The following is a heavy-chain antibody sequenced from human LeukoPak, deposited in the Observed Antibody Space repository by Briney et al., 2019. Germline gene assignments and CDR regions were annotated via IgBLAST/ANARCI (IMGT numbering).Heavy chain of an antibody. V-gene: IGHV1-24*01. Sequence: ASVKVSCKVSGYTLTEFSMHWVRQAPGKGLEWMGGFDPEDGETIYAQKFQGRVTMTEDTSTDTAYMELSGLRSEDTAVYYCATHLPIFGVVIIGAFDIWGQGTMVTVSS. CDR2: FDPEDGET. D-gene: IGHD3-3*01. J-gene: IGHJ3*02. CDR1: GYTLTEFS. CDR3: ATHLPIFGVVIIGAFDI.